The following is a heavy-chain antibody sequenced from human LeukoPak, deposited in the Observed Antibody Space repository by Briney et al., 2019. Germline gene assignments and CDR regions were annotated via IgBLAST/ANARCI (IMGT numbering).Heavy chain of an antibody. D-gene: IGHD3-9*01. Sequence: PSETLSLTCTVSGGSISSYYWSWIRQPPGKGLEWIGYIYYSGSTNYNPSLKSRVTISVDTSKNRFSLKLCSVTAADTAVYYCAREYYDILTGYYRFDYWGQGTLVTVSS. J-gene: IGHJ4*02. V-gene: IGHV4-59*01. CDR2: IYYSGST. CDR1: GGSISSYY. CDR3: AREYYDILTGYYRFDY.